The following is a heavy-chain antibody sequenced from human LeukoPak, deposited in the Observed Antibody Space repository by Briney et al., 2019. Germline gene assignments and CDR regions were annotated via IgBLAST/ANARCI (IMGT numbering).Heavy chain of an antibody. CDR2: IYYSGST. Sequence: SETLSLTCTVSGGSISSYYWSWIRQPPGKGLEWIGYIYYSGSTNYNPSLKSRVTISVDTSKNQFSLKLSSVTAAGTAVYYCARGPGVAGTSWFDPWGQGTLVTVSS. CDR3: ARGPGVAGTSWFDP. V-gene: IGHV4-59*01. D-gene: IGHD6-19*01. CDR1: GGSISSYY. J-gene: IGHJ5*02.